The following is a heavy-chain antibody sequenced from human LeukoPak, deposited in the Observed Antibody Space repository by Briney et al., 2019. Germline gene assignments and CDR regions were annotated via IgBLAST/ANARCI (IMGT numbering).Heavy chain of an antibody. J-gene: IGHJ4*02. Sequence: PSETLSLTCSVSGDSVRSRSYYWGWIRQPPGKGLEWIGSIHYSGNTYYNPSLKSRITISVDTSKNEFSLKLRSVTAADTAVYYCARHWVVVGASGTYYTSLFENWGQGTLVTVSS. CDR1: GDSVRSRSYY. CDR2: IHYSGNT. D-gene: IGHD3-10*01. CDR3: ARHWVVVGASGTYYTSLFEN. V-gene: IGHV4-39*01.